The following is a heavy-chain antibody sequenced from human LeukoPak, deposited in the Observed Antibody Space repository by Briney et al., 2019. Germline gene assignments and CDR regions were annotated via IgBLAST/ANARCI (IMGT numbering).Heavy chain of an antibody. J-gene: IGHJ3*01. CDR2: MNPNSGNT. V-gene: IGHV1-8*03. CDR1: GYTFTSYY. D-gene: IGHD6-19*01. CDR3: ARGHSGWLYDVFDL. Sequence: ASVKVSCKASGYTFTSYYMHWVRQAPGQGLEWVGRMNPNSGNTGYAQKFQGRVTITRNTSISTAYMELSSLRSEDTAVYYCARGHSGWLYDVFDLWGQGTMVTVSS.